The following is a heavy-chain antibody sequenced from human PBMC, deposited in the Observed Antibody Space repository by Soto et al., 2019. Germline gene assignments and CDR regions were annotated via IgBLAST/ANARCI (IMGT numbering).Heavy chain of an antibody. CDR3: ARDNSVDIVASRGWFDP. CDR1: GGTFSSYA. D-gene: IGHD5-12*01. CDR2: IIPIFGTA. Sequence: QVQLVQSGAEVKKPGSSVKVSCKASGGTFSSYAISWVRQAPGQGLEWMGGIIPIFGTANYAQKFQGRVTITADESTITAYKELSSLRSEDTAVYYCARDNSVDIVASRGWFDPWGQGTLVTVSS. J-gene: IGHJ5*02. V-gene: IGHV1-69*01.